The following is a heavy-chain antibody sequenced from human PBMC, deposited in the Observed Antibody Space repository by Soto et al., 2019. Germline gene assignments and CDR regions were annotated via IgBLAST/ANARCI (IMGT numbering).Heavy chain of an antibody. V-gene: IGHV1-46*01. CDR1: GYTFTSYY. Sequence: ASVKVSCKASGYTFTSYYMHWLRQAPGQGLEWMGIINPSGGSTSYAQKFQGRVTMTRDTSTSTVYMELSSLRSEATAGYYCASEGGILVVAGHYNYYYGADVRGQGTTVTVSS. D-gene: IGHD6-19*01. CDR3: ASEGGILVVAGHYNYYYGADV. J-gene: IGHJ6*02. CDR2: INPSGGST.